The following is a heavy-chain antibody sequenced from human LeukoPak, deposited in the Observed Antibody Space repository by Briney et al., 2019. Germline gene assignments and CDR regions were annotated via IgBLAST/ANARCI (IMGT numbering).Heavy chain of an antibody. CDR3: ARDISDYYDVTGPLDL. CDR2: IDYNGST. Sequence: PSETLSLTCTVSGVSISGHYWSWIRQPPGKGLEWIGYIDYNGSTNYKPSLKSRLTISLDTSKNQFSLRLSSVTAADTAVYFCARDISDYYDVTGPLDLWGQGALVTVSS. J-gene: IGHJ5*02. V-gene: IGHV4-59*11. CDR1: GVSISGHY. D-gene: IGHD3-22*01.